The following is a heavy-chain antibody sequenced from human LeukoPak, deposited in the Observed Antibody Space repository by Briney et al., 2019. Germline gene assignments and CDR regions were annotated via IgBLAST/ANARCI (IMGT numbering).Heavy chain of an antibody. V-gene: IGHV3-30*18. CDR1: GFTFSTYG. CDR3: AKEGRYLNWFNP. J-gene: IGHJ5*02. CDR2: ISYDGNTK. D-gene: IGHD3-9*01. Sequence: PGGSLRLSCAASGFTFSTYGMHWVRQAPGKGLEGVAVISYDGNTKYYADSVKGRFTVSRDNSKNMLYLEMNILRAEDTAMYYCAKEGRYLNWFNPWGQGTLVTVSS.